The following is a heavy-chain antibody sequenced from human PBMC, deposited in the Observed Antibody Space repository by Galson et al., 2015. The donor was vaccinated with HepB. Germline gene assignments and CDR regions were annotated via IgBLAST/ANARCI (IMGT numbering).Heavy chain of an antibody. CDR3: AKVSRPRITIFGVFDY. CDR1: GFTFSSYG. D-gene: IGHD3-3*01. J-gene: IGHJ4*02. V-gene: IGHV3-30*18. Sequence: SLRLSCAASGFTFSSYGMHWVRQAPGKGLEWVAVISYDGSNKYYADSVKGRFTISRDNSKNTLYLQMNSLRAEDTAVHYCAKVSRPRITIFGVFDYWGQGTLVTVSS. CDR2: ISYDGSNK.